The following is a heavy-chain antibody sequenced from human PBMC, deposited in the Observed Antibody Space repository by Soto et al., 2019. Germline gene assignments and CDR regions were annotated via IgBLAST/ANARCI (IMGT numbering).Heavy chain of an antibody. Sequence: EVQLVESGGGLVKPGGSLRLSCAASGFTFSSYSMNWVRQAPGKGLEWVSSISSSSSYIYYADSVKGRFTISRDNAKNSLYLQMNSLRAEDTAVYYCARDPKASDGELPRRYNWFDPWGQGTLVTVSS. J-gene: IGHJ5*02. CDR1: GFTFSSYS. D-gene: IGHD1-26*01. CDR3: ARDPKASDGELPRRYNWFDP. V-gene: IGHV3-21*01. CDR2: ISSSSSYI.